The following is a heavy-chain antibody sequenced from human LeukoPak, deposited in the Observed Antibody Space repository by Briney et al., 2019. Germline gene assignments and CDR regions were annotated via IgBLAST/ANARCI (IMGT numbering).Heavy chain of an antibody. Sequence: GGSLRLSCAASGFTFSTYSMTWVRQAPGKGLEWVAAIAYDGSVKYYPDSLKGRLTISRDNSKNTLYLQMNSLRTEDTAVYSCAKDRTVVGATSFDYWGLGTLVTVSS. D-gene: IGHD1-26*01. V-gene: IGHV3-30*04. CDR1: GFTFSTYS. J-gene: IGHJ4*02. CDR2: IAYDGSVK. CDR3: AKDRTVVGATSFDY.